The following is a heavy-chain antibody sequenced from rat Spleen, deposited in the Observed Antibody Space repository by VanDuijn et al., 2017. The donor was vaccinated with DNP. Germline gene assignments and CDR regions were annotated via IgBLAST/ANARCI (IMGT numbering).Heavy chain of an antibody. Sequence: EVQLVESGGGLVQPGRSLKLSCAASGFTFSAYYVAWVRQAPGKGLEWVASINTDGGSTYYPDSVKGRFTISRDNAENTVYLQMSSLRSEDTATYYCASWTPIAPISTSNYWGQGVMVTVSS. CDR1: GFTFSAYY. V-gene: IGHV5-58*01. J-gene: IGHJ2*01. CDR3: ASWTPIAPISTSNY. CDR2: INTDGGST. D-gene: IGHD1-2*01.